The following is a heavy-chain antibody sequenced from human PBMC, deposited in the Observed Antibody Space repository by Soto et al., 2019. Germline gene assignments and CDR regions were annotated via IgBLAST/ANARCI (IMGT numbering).Heavy chain of an antibody. CDR1: GGSISSYY. Sequence: QVQLQESGPGLVKPSETLSLTCTVSGGSISSYYWSWIRQPPGKGLEWIGYIYYSGSTNYNPSLKSRVTMSVDTSKNQCALTRSSVTAADTAVYYCARGGKHRGWFDPWGQGTLVTVSS. CDR3: ARGGKHRGWFDP. V-gene: IGHV4-59*08. J-gene: IGHJ5*02. CDR2: IYYSGST.